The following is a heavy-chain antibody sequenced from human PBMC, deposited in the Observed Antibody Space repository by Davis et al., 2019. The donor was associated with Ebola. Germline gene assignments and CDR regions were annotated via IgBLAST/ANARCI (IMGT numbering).Heavy chain of an antibody. V-gene: IGHV5-51*01. Sequence: GESLKISCTASGYSFTSYWIGWVRQLPGRGLEWMGIIYPVDSDTRYSPSFQGQVTISADKSINTTYLQWNSLKASDTAIYYCARHSAETTSDYWGQGTRVSVYS. D-gene: IGHD4-11*01. CDR2: IYPVDSDT. J-gene: IGHJ4*02. CDR3: ARHSAETTSDY. CDR1: GYSFTSYW.